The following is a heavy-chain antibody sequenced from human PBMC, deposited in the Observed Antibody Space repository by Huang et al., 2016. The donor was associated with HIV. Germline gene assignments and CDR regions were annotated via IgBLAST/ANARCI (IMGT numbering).Heavy chain of an antibody. D-gene: IGHD3-22*01. V-gene: IGHV1-18*01. CDR1: GYTFTNYA. CDR2: ISGYNGKT. Sequence: QVQLVQSGAEVKKPGASVKVSCKASGYTFTNYAIKWVRQAPGQSLEWMGWISGYNGKTNYEQKVQGRVTMTKDTSTSTADMELRSLISDDTAVYYCARERYYYDRSGYYTPVEYFHHWGQGTLVTVSS. J-gene: IGHJ1*01. CDR3: ARERYYYDRSGYYTPVEYFHH.